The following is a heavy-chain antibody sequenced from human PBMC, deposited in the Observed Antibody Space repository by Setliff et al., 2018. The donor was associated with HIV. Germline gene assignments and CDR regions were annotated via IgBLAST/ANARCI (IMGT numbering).Heavy chain of an antibody. CDR2: IIPILGIA. Sequence: WASVKVSCKASGGTFSSYAISWVRQAPGQGLEWMGGIIPILGIANYAQKFQGRVTITADKSTSTAYMELSSLRSEDTAVYYCARAYYYDSSGLAPYYYYGMDVWGQGTTVTVSS. J-gene: IGHJ6*02. CDR1: GGTFSSYA. D-gene: IGHD3-22*01. V-gene: IGHV1-69*10. CDR3: ARAYYYDSSGLAPYYYYGMDV.